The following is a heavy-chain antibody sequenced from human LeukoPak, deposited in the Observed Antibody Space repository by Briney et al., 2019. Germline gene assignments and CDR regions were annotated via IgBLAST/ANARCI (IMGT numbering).Heavy chain of an antibody. J-gene: IGHJ6*03. V-gene: IGHV4-61*02. CDR1: GGSISSGSYY. Sequence: SETLSLTCTVSGGSISSGSYYWSWIRQPAGKGLEWIGRIYTSGSTNYNPSLKSRVTMSVDTTKNQFSLKLSSVTAADTAVYYCARDSGSYYGYYYYMDVWGKGTTVTVSS. D-gene: IGHD1-26*01. CDR3: ARDSGSYYGYYYYMDV. CDR2: IYTSGST.